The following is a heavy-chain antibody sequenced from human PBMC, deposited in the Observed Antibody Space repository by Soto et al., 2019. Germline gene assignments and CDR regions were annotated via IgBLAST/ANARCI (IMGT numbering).Heavy chain of an antibody. V-gene: IGHV3-48*03. J-gene: IGHJ6*02. CDR3: ARESYGYGGYYYYGMDV. Sequence: GGSLRLSCAASGFTFSKYYMSWVRQAPGKGLEWVSYISSSGSTIYYADSVKGRFTISRDNAKNSLYLQMNSLRAEDTAVYYCARESYGYGGYYYYGMDVWGQGTTVTVSS. CDR1: GFTFSKYY. D-gene: IGHD5-18*01. CDR2: ISSSGSTI.